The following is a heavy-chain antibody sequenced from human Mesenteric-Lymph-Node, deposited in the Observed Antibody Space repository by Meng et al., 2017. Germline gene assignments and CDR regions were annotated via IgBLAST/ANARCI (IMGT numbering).Heavy chain of an antibody. CDR1: GFTFSTYS. D-gene: IGHD6-13*01. V-gene: IGHV3-30*05. J-gene: IGHJ4*02. Sequence: GGSLRLSCAASGFTFSTYSMNWVRQAPGKGLEWVAVISYDGSNKYYADSVKGRFTISRDNSKNTLYLQMNSLRAEDTAVYYCARDHIAAAGSIAGQFDYWGQGTLVTVSS. CDR2: ISYDGSNK. CDR3: ARDHIAAAGSIAGQFDY.